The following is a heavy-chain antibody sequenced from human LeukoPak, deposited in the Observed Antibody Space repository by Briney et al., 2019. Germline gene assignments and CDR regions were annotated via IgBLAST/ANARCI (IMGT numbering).Heavy chain of an antibody. D-gene: IGHD3-22*01. V-gene: IGHV4-39*07. CDR1: GGSISSGSYY. CDR3: ARVRIGYYYHIHHLYFDY. Sequence: SQTLSLTCTVSGGSISSGSYYWSWIRQPPGKGLEWIGEINHSGSTNYNPSLKSRVTISVDTFKNQFSLKLSSVTAADTAVYYCARVRIGYYYHIHHLYFDYWGQGTLVTVSS. J-gene: IGHJ4*02. CDR2: INHSGST.